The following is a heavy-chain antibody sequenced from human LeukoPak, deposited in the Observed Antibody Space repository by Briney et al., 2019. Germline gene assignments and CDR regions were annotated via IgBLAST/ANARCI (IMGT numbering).Heavy chain of an antibody. V-gene: IGHV3-21*01. Sequence: GSLRLSCAASGFAFNRCGMNWVRQARGKGLEWVSSITGSSNYINYADSVKGRFTISRDNAENSLYLQMNSLRAEDTAVYYCARMSLAADYWYFDLWGRGTLVTVSS. CDR3: ARMSLAADYWYFDL. CDR2: ITGSSNYI. D-gene: IGHD6-19*01. CDR1: GFAFNRCG. J-gene: IGHJ2*01.